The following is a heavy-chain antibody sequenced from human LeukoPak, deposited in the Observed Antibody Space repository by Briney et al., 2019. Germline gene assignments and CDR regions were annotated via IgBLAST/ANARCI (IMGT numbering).Heavy chain of an antibody. V-gene: IGHV3-53*01. CDR3: ARDREGRDGGIFGY. CDR2: IYSGGST. J-gene: IGHJ4*02. D-gene: IGHD5-24*01. CDR1: GFTVSSNY. Sequence: GRSLRLSCAASGFTVSSNYMSWVRQAPGKGLEWVSVIYSGGSTYYADSVKGRFTISRDNSKNTLYLQMNSLRAEDTAVYYCARDREGRDGGIFGYWGQGTLVTVSS.